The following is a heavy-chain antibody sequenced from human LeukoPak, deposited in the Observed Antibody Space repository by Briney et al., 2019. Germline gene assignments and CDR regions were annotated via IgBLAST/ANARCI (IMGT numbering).Heavy chain of an antibody. CDR3: ARGYYYMDV. CDR1: GVSISRSSYY. CDR2: IYYSGTS. J-gene: IGHJ6*03. Sequence: SDTLSLTCIVSGVSISRSSYYWGWIRQPPGKGLEWIGTIYYSGTSYYNPSLKSRVTISVDTSKNQFSLKLSSVTAADTAVYYCARGYYYMDVWGKGTTVTVSS. V-gene: IGHV4-39*07.